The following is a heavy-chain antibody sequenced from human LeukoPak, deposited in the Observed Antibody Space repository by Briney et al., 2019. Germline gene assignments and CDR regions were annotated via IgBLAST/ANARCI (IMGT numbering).Heavy chain of an antibody. D-gene: IGHD6-13*01. Sequence: PGGSLRLSCADSGFTFDDYALHWVRLAPGKGLEWVSGISWNSGYIGYADSVKGRFTISPDNSKNSLYLQMDSLGPEDTALYYCVTAGGTGDKYYFMDVWGKGTTVTVSS. J-gene: IGHJ6*03. CDR1: GFTFDDYA. CDR3: VTAGGTGDKYYFMDV. V-gene: IGHV3-9*01. CDR2: ISWNSGYI.